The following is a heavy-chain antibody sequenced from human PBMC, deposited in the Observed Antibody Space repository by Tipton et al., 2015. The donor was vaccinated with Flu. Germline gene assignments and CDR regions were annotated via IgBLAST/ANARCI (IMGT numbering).Heavy chain of an antibody. CDR2: IYPSGGGT. CDR1: GYTFTNYN. CDR3: ERDRGFGAYTFDY. Sequence: QVQLVQSGAEVKKPGASVRISCTASGYTFTNYNMHWVRQAPGQGPEWMGIIYPSGGGTTYAQRFQGRVTLTRDKSTSTVYMELSSLRSEDTAFYDYERDRGFGAYTFDYWGQGPLVTVSS. D-gene: IGHD3-10*01. V-gene: IGHV1-46*01. J-gene: IGHJ4*02.